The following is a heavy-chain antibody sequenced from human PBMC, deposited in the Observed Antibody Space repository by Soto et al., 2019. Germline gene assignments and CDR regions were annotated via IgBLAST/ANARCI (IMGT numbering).Heavy chain of an antibody. V-gene: IGHV3-23*04. J-gene: IGHJ6*02. CDR1: GFTFDSCV. CDR2: ISGSGRYT. D-gene: IGHD6-13*01. Sequence: DVQLVESGGDLVQPGGSLRLSCAASGFTFDSCVMSWVRQAPGKRLEWLSLISGSGRYTDYADSVKGRFTISRDNSKNTLYLQMNSLRVEDTAVYYCAKDPPSERMQPDYGMDVWGQGTTVTVSS. CDR3: AKDPPSERMQPDYGMDV.